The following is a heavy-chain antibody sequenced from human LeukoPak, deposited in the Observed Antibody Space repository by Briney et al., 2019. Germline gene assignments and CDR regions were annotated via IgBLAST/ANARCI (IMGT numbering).Heavy chain of an antibody. CDR1: GFTDYY. CDR3: ATQQRVRNDFEY. D-gene: IGHD6-13*01. V-gene: IGHV1-2*02. Sequence: ASVKVSCKASGFTDYYIHWVRQAPGQTLEWMAWINPNSGGTNFAQNLQGRLTLTSDTSISTTYMELSWLISDDTAVYYCATQQRVRNDFEYWGQGTLVTVSS. CDR2: INPNSGGT. J-gene: IGHJ4*02.